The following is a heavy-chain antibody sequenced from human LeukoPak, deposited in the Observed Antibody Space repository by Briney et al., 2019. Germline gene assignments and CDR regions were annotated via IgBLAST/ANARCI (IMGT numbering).Heavy chain of an antibody. D-gene: IGHD6-19*01. CDR1: GFTFSTSA. V-gene: IGHV3-23*01. CDR2: ITGSGGST. Sequence: PGGSLRLSCTASGFTFSTSAMSWVRQAPGKGLQWVSHITGSGGSTYYADSVESRFTISRDNSKNTLYLQMNSLRAEDTATYYCAKGATSGWNPYDYWGQGTLVTVSS. CDR3: AKGATSGWNPYDY. J-gene: IGHJ4*02.